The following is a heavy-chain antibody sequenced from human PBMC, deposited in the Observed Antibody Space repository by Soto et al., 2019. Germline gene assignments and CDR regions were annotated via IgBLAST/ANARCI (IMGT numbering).Heavy chain of an antibody. Sequence: ASVKVSCKASGGTFSSYAISWVRQAPGQGLEWMGGIIPTFGTANYAQKFQGRVTITADKSTSTAYMELSSLRSEDTAVYYCARSGGSYYYYGMDVWGQGTTVTVSS. J-gene: IGHJ6*02. CDR2: IIPTFGTA. D-gene: IGHD2-15*01. V-gene: IGHV1-69*06. CDR3: ARSGGSYYYYGMDV. CDR1: GGTFSSYA.